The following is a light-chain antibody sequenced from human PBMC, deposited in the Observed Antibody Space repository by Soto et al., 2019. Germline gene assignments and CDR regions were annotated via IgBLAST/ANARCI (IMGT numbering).Light chain of an antibody. CDR2: EVT. Sequence: QSVLTQPPSASGFLGQSVTISCTGTSSDVGGYNYVSWHQQHPGKAPKVMIYEVTKRPPGVPDRFSGSKSGNTASLTVSGLQAEDEADYYCSSFAGGGNPVLLGGGTKLTVL. CDR1: SSDVGGYNY. CDR3: SSFAGGGNPVL. J-gene: IGLJ2*01. V-gene: IGLV2-8*01.